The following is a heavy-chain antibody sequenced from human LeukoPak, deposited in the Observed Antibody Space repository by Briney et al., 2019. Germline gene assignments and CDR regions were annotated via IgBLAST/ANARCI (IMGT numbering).Heavy chain of an antibody. CDR2: IRSSSSYT. J-gene: IGHJ6*04. D-gene: IGHD3-10*01. Sequence: PGGSLRLSCVASGFTFSDYYMSWIRQAPGEWLEWVSYIRSSSSYTNYADSVKSRCTISRDNAKNSLYLQMNSLRAEDTGVYYCARDPRRRGYYGMDVWGKGTTVTVSS. CDR3: ARDPRRRGYYGMDV. CDR1: GFTFSDYY. V-gene: IGHV3-11*06.